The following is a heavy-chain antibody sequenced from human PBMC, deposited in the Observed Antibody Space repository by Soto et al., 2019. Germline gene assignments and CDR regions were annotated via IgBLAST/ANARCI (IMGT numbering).Heavy chain of an antibody. J-gene: IGHJ6*02. D-gene: IGHD3-9*01. CDR2: ISSSSSTI. V-gene: IGHV3-48*02. Sequence: GGSLRLSCAASGFTFSNYPMSWVRQAPGKGLEWVSYISSSSSTIYYADSVKGRFTISRDNAKNSLYLQMNSLRDEDTAVYYCARVPYYDILTGQYYGMDVWGQGTTVTVSS. CDR1: GFTFSNYP. CDR3: ARVPYYDILTGQYYGMDV.